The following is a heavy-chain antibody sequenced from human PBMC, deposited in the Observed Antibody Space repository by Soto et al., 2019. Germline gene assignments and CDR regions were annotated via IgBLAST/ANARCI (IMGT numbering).Heavy chain of an antibody. Sequence: SETLSLTCTVSGGSISSYYWSWIRQPPGKGLEWIGYIYYSGSTNYNPSLKSRVTISVDTSKNQFSLKLSSVTAADTAVYYCARTLAAAFDYWGQGTLVTVSS. J-gene: IGHJ4*02. CDR2: IYYSGST. D-gene: IGHD6-25*01. CDR1: GGSISSYY. V-gene: IGHV4-59*01. CDR3: ARTLAAAFDY.